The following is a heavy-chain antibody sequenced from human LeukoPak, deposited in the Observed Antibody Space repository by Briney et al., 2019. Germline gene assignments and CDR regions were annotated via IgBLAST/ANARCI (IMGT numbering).Heavy chain of an antibody. Sequence: PGGSLRLSCAASGFTFDDYGMSWVRPAPGKGLEWVSGINWNGGSTGYADSVKGRFTISRDNAKNSLYLQMNSLRAEDTALYYCARASIAARVYWFDPWGQGTLVTVSS. CDR1: GFTFDDYG. J-gene: IGHJ5*02. CDR3: ARASIAARVYWFDP. V-gene: IGHV3-20*04. D-gene: IGHD6-6*01. CDR2: INWNGGST.